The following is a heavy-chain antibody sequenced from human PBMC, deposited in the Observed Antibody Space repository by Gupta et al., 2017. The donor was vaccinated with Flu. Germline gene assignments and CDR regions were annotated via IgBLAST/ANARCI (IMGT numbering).Heavy chain of an antibody. CDR2: IKQEGSEK. V-gene: IGHV3-7*01. D-gene: IGHD6-13*01. CDR3: ARGYSSSWTFYYYYYMDV. Sequence: KGMEWVANIKQEGSEKYYVDSVKGRFTISRDNAKNSLYLQMNSLRAEDTAVYYCARGYSSSWTFYYYYYMDVWGKGTTVTVSS. J-gene: IGHJ6*03.